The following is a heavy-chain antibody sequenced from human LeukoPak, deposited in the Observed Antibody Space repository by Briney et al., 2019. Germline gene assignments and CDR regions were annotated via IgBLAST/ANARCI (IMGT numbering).Heavy chain of an antibody. CDR2: INTDGSST. V-gene: IGHV3-74*01. D-gene: IGHD5-18*01. J-gene: IGHJ4*02. Sequence: GGSLRLSCAASGFTFSSYWMHWVRQAPGKGLVWVSRINTDGSSTSYADSVKGRFTISRDNAKNTLYLQMNSLRAEDTAVYYCARDRQLWALWDFDYWGQGILVTVSS. CDR1: GFTFSSYW. CDR3: ARDRQLWALWDFDY.